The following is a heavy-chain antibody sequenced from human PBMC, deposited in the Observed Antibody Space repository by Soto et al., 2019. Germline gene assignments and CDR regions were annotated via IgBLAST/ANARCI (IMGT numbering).Heavy chain of an antibody. D-gene: IGHD3-3*01. CDR1: GYIFNNYW. CDR2: IYPADSDT. Sequence: GESLKISCKGSGYIFNNYWIGWVRQMPGKGLEWMGLIYPADSDTRYSPSFEGQVTISVDKSISTAYLQWSSLKATDTAMYYCARHAYDFWSGHPNPRYYYGMDVWGQGTTVTVSS. CDR3: ARHAYDFWSGHPNPRYYYGMDV. V-gene: IGHV5-51*01. J-gene: IGHJ6*02.